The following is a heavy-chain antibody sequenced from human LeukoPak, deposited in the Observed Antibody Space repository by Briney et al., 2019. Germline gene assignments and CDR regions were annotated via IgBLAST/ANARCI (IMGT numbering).Heavy chain of an antibody. CDR1: GFTFSSYG. CDR2: IWYDGSNK. V-gene: IGHV3-33*01. J-gene: IGHJ6*02. Sequence: QPGGSLRLSCAASGFTFSSYGMHWVRQAPGKGLEWVAVIWYDGSNKYYADSVKGRFTISRDNSKNTLYLQMNSLRAEDTAVYYCAREFVDYDSSERIYGMDVWGQGTTVTVSS. CDR3: AREFVDYDSSERIYGMDV. D-gene: IGHD3-22*01.